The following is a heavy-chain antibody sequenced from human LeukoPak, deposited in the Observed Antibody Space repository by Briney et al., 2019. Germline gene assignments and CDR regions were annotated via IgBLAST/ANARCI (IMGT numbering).Heavy chain of an antibody. CDR1: GYTFTGYY. V-gene: IGHV1-2*02. J-gene: IGHJ4*02. CDR2: INPNSGGT. D-gene: IGHD5-12*01. CDR3: ARISSGYDLGRDRFDY. Sequence: ASVKVSCKASGYTFTGYYMHWVRQAPGQGLEWMGWINPNSGGTNYAQKFQGRVTMTRDTSISTAYMELSRLRSDDTAVYYCARISSGYDLGRDRFDYWGQGTLVTVSS.